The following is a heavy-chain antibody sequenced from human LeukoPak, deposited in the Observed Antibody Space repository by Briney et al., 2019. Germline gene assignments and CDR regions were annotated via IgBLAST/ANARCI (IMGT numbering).Heavy chain of an antibody. V-gene: IGHV4-34*01. Sequence: KPSETLSLTCAVYGGSFSGYYWSWIRQPPGKGLEWIGEINHSGSTNYNPSLKSRVTISVDTSKNQFSLKLSSVTAADTAVYYCARGQYYYDSRGQGTLVTVSS. CDR3: ARGQYYYDS. CDR1: GGSFSGYY. D-gene: IGHD3-22*01. CDR2: INHSGST. J-gene: IGHJ4*02.